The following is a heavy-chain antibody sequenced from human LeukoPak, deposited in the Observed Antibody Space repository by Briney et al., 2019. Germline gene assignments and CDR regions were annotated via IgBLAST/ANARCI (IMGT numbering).Heavy chain of an antibody. D-gene: IGHD3-16*01. CDR3: AREPTGDHFDY. Sequence: GGSLRLSCAASGFTFSSYWMSWVRQAPGKGLEWVADIKQDGSEKYYVDSVKGRFTISRDNAKNSLYLQMNSLRAEDTAVYYFAREPTGDHFDYWGQGTLVTVSS. CDR2: IKQDGSEK. J-gene: IGHJ4*02. CDR1: GFTFSSYW. V-gene: IGHV3-7*01.